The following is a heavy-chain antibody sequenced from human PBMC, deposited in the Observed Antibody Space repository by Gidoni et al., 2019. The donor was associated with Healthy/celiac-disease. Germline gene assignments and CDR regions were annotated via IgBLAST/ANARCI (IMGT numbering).Heavy chain of an antibody. CDR2: ISGSGGST. Sequence: EVQLLESGGGLVQPGGSLRLSCAASGFTVSSYAMSWVRQAPGKGLEWVSAISGSGGSTYYADSVKGRFTISRDNSKNTLYLQMNSLRAEDTAVYYCAKLPYCTNGVCRDYWGQGTLVTVSS. CDR3: AKLPYCTNGVCRDY. J-gene: IGHJ4*02. CDR1: GFTVSSYA. V-gene: IGHV3-23*01. D-gene: IGHD2-8*01.